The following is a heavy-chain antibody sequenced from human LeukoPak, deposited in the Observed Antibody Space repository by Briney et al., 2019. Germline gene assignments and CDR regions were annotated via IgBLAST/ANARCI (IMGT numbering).Heavy chain of an antibody. Sequence: SETLSLTCTVSGGSISSGGYYWSWIRQHPEKGLEWIGYIYYSGSTYYNPSLKSRVTISVDTSKNQFSLKLNSVTAADTAVYYCARGHLDTAMVTWFDPWGQGTLVTVSS. CDR2: IYYSGST. J-gene: IGHJ5*02. D-gene: IGHD5-18*01. CDR3: ARGHLDTAMVTWFDP. V-gene: IGHV4-31*03. CDR1: GGSISSGGYY.